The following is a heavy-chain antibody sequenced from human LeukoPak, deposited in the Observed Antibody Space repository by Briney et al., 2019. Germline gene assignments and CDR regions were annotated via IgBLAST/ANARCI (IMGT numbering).Heavy chain of an antibody. V-gene: IGHV4-59*08. CDR1: GGSISSYY. CDR2: IYYSGST. Sequence: SETLSLTCTVSGGSISSYYWSWIRQPPGKGLEWIGYIYYSGSTNYNPSLKSRVTISVDTSKNQFSLKLSSVTAADTAVYYCARRNIGRWYFDYWGQGTLVTVSS. J-gene: IGHJ4*02. CDR3: ARRNIGRWYFDY.